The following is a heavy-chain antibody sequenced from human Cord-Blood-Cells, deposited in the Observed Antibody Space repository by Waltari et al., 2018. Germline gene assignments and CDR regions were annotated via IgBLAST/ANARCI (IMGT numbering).Heavy chain of an antibody. CDR1: GGSISSYY. CDR3: ARGLFGYSGYDDY. V-gene: IGHV4-59*01. Sequence: QVQLQESGPGLVKPSETLSLTCTVSGGSISSYYWSWIRQPPGKGLEWIGYIYYSGSTNYNPSLKSRVTISVDTSKNQFSLKLSSVTAADTAVYYCARGLFGYSGYDDYWGQGTLVTVSS. CDR2: IYYSGST. D-gene: IGHD5-12*01. J-gene: IGHJ4*02.